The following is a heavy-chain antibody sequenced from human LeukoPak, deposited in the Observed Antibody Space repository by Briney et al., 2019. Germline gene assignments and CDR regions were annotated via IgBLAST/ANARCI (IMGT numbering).Heavy chain of an antibody. V-gene: IGHV3-74*01. D-gene: IGHD3-10*01. Sequence: GGSLRLSCAAPGFTFSSYGMHWVRQAPGKGLVWVSRIKSDGSSTSYADSVKGRFTISRDNAKNTLYLQMNSLRAEDTAVYYCARDPFGESSYWGRGTLVTVSS. J-gene: IGHJ4*02. CDR3: ARDPFGESSY. CDR1: GFTFSSYG. CDR2: IKSDGSST.